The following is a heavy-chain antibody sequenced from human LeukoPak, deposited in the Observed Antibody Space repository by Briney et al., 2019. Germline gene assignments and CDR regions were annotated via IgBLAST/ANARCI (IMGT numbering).Heavy chain of an antibody. Sequence: ASVKVSCKASGYTLTSYDINWVRQATGQGLEWMGWMNPNSGRTGYAQNFQGRITITKNTSISTAYMELSSLRSEDTAVYYCTRETSSRYFDYWGQGTLVTVSS. J-gene: IGHJ4*02. CDR1: GYTLTSYD. V-gene: IGHV1-8*01. CDR2: MNPNSGRT. CDR3: TRETSSRYFDY.